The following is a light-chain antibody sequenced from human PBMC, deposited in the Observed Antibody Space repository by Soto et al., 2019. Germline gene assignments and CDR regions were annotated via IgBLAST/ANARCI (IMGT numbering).Light chain of an antibody. CDR2: DAS. V-gene: IGKV1-5*01. CDR1: QSFSSR. CDR3: QQYNSYWV. Sequence: DIQMTQSPSTLSASVGDRVTITCRASQSFSSRLAWYQQKPGKAPKLLIYDASSLESGVPSRFSGSGSGTEFTLTISSLQPDDFATYYCQQYNSYWVFGQGTKVEIK. J-gene: IGKJ1*01.